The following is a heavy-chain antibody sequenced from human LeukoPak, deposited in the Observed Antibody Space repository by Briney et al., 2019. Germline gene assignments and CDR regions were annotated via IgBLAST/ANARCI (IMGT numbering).Heavy chain of an antibody. Sequence: PSETLSLTRTVSGGSISSYYGSWIRQPAGKGLEWIGRIYTCGGTNYNPSLKSRVTMSVDTSKHRFSLKPSSVTAPDTAVYYCARHPFQYPFDHWGEGTVVSVSS. CDR1: GGSISSYY. CDR2: IYTCGGT. D-gene: IGHD2/OR15-2a*01. CDR3: ARHPFQYPFDH. V-gene: IGHV4-4*07. J-gene: IGHJ5*02.